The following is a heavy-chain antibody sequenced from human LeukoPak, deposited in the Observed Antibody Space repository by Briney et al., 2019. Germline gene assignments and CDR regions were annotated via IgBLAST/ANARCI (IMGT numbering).Heavy chain of an antibody. D-gene: IGHD3-10*01. CDR2: ISYSGTP. CDR1: GGSINSGDSY. V-gene: IGHV4-30-4*01. Sequence: SQTLSLTCTVSGGSINSGDSYWSWIRQPPGKILEWIGYISYSGTPYYNPSLRGRVAISGDRSDNQFFLRLGSVTAADTAVYYCARVPYGSGTYYFDYWGQGILVTVSS. J-gene: IGHJ4*02. CDR3: ARVPYGSGTYYFDY.